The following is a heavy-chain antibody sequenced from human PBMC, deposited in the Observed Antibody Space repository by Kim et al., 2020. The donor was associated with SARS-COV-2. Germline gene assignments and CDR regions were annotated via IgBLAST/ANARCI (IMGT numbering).Heavy chain of an antibody. CDR3: ARERVYYDSSGYYKGYYYYYGMDV. CDR2: IKQDGSEK. CDR1: GFTFSSYW. D-gene: IGHD3-22*01. V-gene: IGHV3-7*01. Sequence: GGSLRLSCAASGFTFSSYWMSWVRQAPGKGLEWVANIKQDGSEKYYVDSVKGRFTISRDNAKNSLYLQMNSLRAEDTAVYYCARERVYYDSSGYYKGYYYYYGMDVWGQGTTVTVPS. J-gene: IGHJ6*02.